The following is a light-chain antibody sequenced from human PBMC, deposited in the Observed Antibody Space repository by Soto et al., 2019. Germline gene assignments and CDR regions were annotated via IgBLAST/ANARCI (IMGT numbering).Light chain of an antibody. Sequence: EIVLAQSPGTLSLSQGERATLSCRASQSVNSNYLTWFRQKPGQAPRRLIYGASTRATGIPDRFSGSGSGTDFTLTISGREPADFAVYYCQLYGSSLVTFGQGTRLEI. CDR3: QLYGSSLVT. CDR2: GAS. J-gene: IGKJ2*01. V-gene: IGKV3-20*01. CDR1: QSVNSNY.